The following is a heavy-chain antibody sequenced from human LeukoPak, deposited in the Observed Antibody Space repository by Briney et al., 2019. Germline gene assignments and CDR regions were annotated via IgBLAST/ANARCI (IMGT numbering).Heavy chain of an antibody. CDR2: INHSGST. V-gene: IGHV4-34*01. CDR1: GFTFSSYW. Sequence: GSLRLSCAASGFTFSSYWMHWIRQPPGKGLEWIGEINHSGSTNYNPSLKSRVTITVDTSKNQFSLKLSSVTAADTAVYYCARGGELAAAGNNWFDPWGQGTLVTVSS. CDR3: ARGGELAAAGNNWFDP. J-gene: IGHJ5*02. D-gene: IGHD6-13*01.